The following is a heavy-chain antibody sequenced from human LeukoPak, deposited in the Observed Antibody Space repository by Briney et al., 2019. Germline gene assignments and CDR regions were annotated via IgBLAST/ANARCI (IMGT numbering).Heavy chain of an antibody. D-gene: IGHD3-10*01. CDR2: ISILVELT. CDR3: ARDRPNYYGSDGHYYRRNGDY. J-gene: IGHJ4*02. CDR1: GFTFTADA. V-gene: IGHV3-23*01. Sequence: GGCLRLSCAASGFTFTADAMSWVRQAPGKGLGWASSISILVELTFYVGYVKGRFTISRDNSESTLYLQMNRLRAEDTAVYYCARDRPNYYGSDGHYYRRNGDYWGQGTLVTVSS.